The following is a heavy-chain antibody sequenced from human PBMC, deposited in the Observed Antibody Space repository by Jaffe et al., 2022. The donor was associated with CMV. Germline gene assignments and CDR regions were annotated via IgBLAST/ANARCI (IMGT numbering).Heavy chain of an antibody. Sequence: QLQLQESGPGLVKPSETLSLTCTVSGGSISSSSYYWGWIRQPPGKGLEWIGSIYYSGSTYYNPSLKSRVTISVDTSKNQFSLKLSSVTAADTAVYYCARHYSGGWYYYDSSGYSGFDYWGQGTLVTVSS. CDR2: IYYSGST. V-gene: IGHV4-39*01. J-gene: IGHJ4*02. CDR1: GGSISSSSYY. CDR3: ARHYSGGWYYYDSSGYSGFDY. D-gene: IGHD3-22*01.